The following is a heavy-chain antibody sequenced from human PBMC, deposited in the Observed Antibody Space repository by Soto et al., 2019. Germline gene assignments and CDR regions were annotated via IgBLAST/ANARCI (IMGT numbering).Heavy chain of an antibody. CDR2: IYYSGST. V-gene: IGHV4-31*03. J-gene: IGHJ5*02. CDR3: ARANPRRTRYYYDSSGYPPTDNWFDP. CDR1: GGSISSGGYY. D-gene: IGHD3-22*01. Sequence: SETLSLTCTVSGGSISSGGYYWSWIRQHPGKGLEWIGYIYYSGSTYYNPSLKSRVTISVDTSKNQFSLKLSSVTAADTAVYYCARANPRRTRYYYDSSGYPPTDNWFDPWGQGTLVTVSS.